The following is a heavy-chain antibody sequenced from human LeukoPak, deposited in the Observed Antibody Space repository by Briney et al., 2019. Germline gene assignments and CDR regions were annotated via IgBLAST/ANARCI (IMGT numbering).Heavy chain of an antibody. Sequence: GGSLRLSCAASGFTFSSYGMSWVRQAPGKGLEWVSSISSSSSYIYYADSVKGRFTISRDNAKNSLYLQMNSLRAEDTAVYYCAKCSGYDYVNYFDYWGQGTLVTVSS. J-gene: IGHJ4*02. CDR1: GFTFSSYG. D-gene: IGHD5-12*01. V-gene: IGHV3-21*01. CDR2: ISSSSSYI. CDR3: AKCSGYDYVNYFDY.